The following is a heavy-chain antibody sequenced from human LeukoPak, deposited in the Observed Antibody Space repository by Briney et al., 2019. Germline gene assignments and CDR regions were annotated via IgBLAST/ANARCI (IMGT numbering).Heavy chain of an antibody. J-gene: IGHJ6*02. Sequence: NTGGSLRLSCAASGFTFSSYSMNWVRQAPGKGLEWVSSISSSSSYIYYADSVKGRFTISRDNAKNSLYLQMNSLRAEDTAVYYCARCPYSGSYNYGMDVWGQGTTVTVSS. CDR1: GFTFSSYS. CDR2: ISSSSSYI. V-gene: IGHV3-21*01. CDR3: ARCPYSGSYNYGMDV. D-gene: IGHD1-26*01.